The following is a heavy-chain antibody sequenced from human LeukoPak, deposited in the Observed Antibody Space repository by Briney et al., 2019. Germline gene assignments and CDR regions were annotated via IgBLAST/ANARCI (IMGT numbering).Heavy chain of an antibody. Sequence: TSETLSLTCAVYGGSFSGYYWSWIRQPPGKGLEWIGYIYYSGSTNYNPSLKSRVTISVDTSKNQFSLKLSSVTAADTAVYYCASSYCSSTSCYFVFDYWGQGTLVTVSS. J-gene: IGHJ4*02. CDR1: GGSFSGYY. V-gene: IGHV4-59*08. D-gene: IGHD2-2*01. CDR2: IYYSGST. CDR3: ASSYCSSTSCYFVFDY.